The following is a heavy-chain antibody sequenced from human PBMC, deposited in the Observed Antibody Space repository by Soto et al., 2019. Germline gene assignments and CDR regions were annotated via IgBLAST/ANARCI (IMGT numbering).Heavy chain of an antibody. D-gene: IGHD6-13*01. J-gene: IGHJ5*02. CDR1: GFTFSSYS. CDR3: ARAAAAGTRRAADWFDP. Sequence: GSLRLSCAASGFTFSSYSMNWVRQAPGKGLEWVSSIISSSSYIYYADSVKGLFTISRDNAKNSLYLQMNSLRAEDTAVYYCARAAAAGTRRAADWFDPWGEGTLVTVSS. CDR2: IISSSSYI. V-gene: IGHV3-21*01.